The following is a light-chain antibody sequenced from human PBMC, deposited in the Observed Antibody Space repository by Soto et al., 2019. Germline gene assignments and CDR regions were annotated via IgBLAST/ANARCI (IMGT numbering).Light chain of an antibody. J-gene: IGLJ3*02. CDR3: CSYAGSNTWV. Sequence: QSALTQPASVSGSPGQSITISCTGTSGDIGSYNRVSWYQQHPGKAPKTLIFDVTERPSGVPDRFSGSKSDNTASLTISGLQAEDEAVYYCCSYAGSNTWVFGGGTKLTVL. CDR2: DVT. CDR1: SGDIGSYNR. V-gene: IGLV2-11*01.